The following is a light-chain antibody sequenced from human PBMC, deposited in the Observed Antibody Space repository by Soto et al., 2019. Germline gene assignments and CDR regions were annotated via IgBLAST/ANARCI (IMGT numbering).Light chain of an antibody. J-gene: IGLJ3*02. V-gene: IGLV2-23*02. CDR3: CSYAGSTTWV. Sequence: QSVLTQPASVSGSPGQSITISYTGTSSDVGNYNVVSWYQQHPGKAPKLMIYEVTKRPSGVSNRFSGSKSGNAASLTISGLQAEDEADYYCCSYAGSTTWVFGGGTKLTVL. CDR1: SSDVGNYNV. CDR2: EVT.